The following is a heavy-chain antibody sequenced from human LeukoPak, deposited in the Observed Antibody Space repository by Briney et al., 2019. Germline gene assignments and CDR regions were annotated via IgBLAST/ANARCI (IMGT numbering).Heavy chain of an antibody. CDR3: AKDLGSSMIGHPEYAFDI. J-gene: IGHJ3*02. Sequence: QAGGSLRLSCAASGFTFSSYAMSWVRQAPGKGLEWVSAISGSGGSTYYADSVKGRFTISRDNSKNTLYLQMNSLRAEDTAVYYCAKDLGSSMIGHPEYAFDIWGQGTMVTVSS. V-gene: IGHV3-23*01. D-gene: IGHD1-26*01. CDR2: ISGSGGST. CDR1: GFTFSSYA.